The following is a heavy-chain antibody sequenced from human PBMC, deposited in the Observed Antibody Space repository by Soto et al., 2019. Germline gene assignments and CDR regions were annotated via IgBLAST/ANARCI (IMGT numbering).Heavy chain of an antibody. V-gene: IGHV1-69*01. J-gene: IGHJ6*02. CDR3: AAELGLGKLSVV. D-gene: IGHD7-27*01. CDR1: GDTFKNCV. Sequence: QVQVVQSGVEVRRPGSPVKVSCKASGDTFKNCVISWVRQAPGRGLEWMGGIIPLFGTTDFAQRFQGRLTITTDESTTTDYMELSRLRSEDTARYYCAAELGLGKLSVVWGQGTTVIVSS. CDR2: IIPLFGTT.